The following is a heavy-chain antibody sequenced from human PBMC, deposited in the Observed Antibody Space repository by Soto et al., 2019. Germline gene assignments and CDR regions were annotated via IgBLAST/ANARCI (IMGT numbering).Heavy chain of an antibody. J-gene: IGHJ6*02. CDR3: ATADSSSWPSYCYYYVMDG. CDR2: FDPEDGET. V-gene: IGHV1-24*01. Sequence: QVQLVQSGAEVKKPGASVKVSCKVSGYTLTELSMHWVRQAPGQGLEWLGVFDPEDGETNYAQKFQGRVTMTEDTSTDTAYTELSSLRSEDTAVYYCATADSSSWPSYCYYYVMDGWGQGTTVTVSS. D-gene: IGHD6-13*01. CDR1: GYTLTELS.